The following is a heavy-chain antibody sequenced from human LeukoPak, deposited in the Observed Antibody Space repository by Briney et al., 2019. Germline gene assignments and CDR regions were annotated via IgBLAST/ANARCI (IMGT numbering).Heavy chain of an antibody. J-gene: IGHJ4*02. CDR3: ARFGYNDFDY. Sequence: GGSLRLSCVASGFSSSSYEINWVRQAPGKGLEWVSYISSSGSTIYYADSVKGRFTISRDNAKNSLYLQMNSLRPEDTAVYYCARFGYNDFDYWGQGTLVTVS. CDR1: GFSSSSYE. CDR2: ISSSGSTI. D-gene: IGHD5-24*01. V-gene: IGHV3-48*03.